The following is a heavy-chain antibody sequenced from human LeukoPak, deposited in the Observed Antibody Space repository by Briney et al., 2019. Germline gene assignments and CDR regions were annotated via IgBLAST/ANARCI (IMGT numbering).Heavy chain of an antibody. CDR2: IYYSGST. D-gene: IGHD5-12*01. V-gene: IGHV4-39*07. CDR3: ARARLGQSFAFDI. CDR1: GYSISSSSYY. J-gene: IGHJ3*02. Sequence: SETLSLTCTVSGYSISSSSYYWGWIRQPPGTGLEWIGSIYYSGSTYYNPSLKSRVTISVDTSKNQFSLKLSSVTAADTAVYYCARARLGQSFAFDIWGQGTMVTVSS.